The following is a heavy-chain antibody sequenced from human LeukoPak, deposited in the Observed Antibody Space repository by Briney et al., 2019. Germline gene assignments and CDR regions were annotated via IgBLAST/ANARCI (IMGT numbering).Heavy chain of an antibody. D-gene: IGHD5-12*01. CDR2: INPNSGGT. J-gene: IGHJ4*02. CDR3: ARRTRGYSGYDLDY. V-gene: IGHV1-2*02. CDR1: GYTFTGYY. Sequence: APVKVSCKASGYTFTGYYMHWVRQAPGQGLEWMGWINPNSGGTNYAQKFQGRVTMTRDTSISTAYMELSRLRSDDTAVYYCARRTRGYSGYDLDYWGQGTLVTVSS.